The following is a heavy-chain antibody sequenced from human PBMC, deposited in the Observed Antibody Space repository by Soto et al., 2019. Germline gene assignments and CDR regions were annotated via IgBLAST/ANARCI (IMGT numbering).Heavy chain of an antibody. Sequence: PGESLKISCKGSGYSFTSYWISWVRQMPGKGLEWMGRIDPSDSYTNYSPAFQGHVTISADKSISTAYLQWSSLKASDTAMYYCPRLFLPAADSHGFDPWGQGTLVTVSS. D-gene: IGHD6-13*01. CDR1: GYSFTSYW. CDR3: PRLFLPAADSHGFDP. J-gene: IGHJ5*02. V-gene: IGHV5-10-1*01. CDR2: IDPSDSYT.